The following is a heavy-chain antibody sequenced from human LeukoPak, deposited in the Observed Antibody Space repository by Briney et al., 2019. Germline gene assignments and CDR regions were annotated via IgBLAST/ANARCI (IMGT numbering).Heavy chain of an antibody. D-gene: IGHD1-26*01. CDR3: ARTNRVGATTFDY. J-gene: IGHJ4*02. CDR2: IYYSGRT. CDR1: GGSISSYY. Sequence: SETLSLTCTVSGGSISSYYWSWIRQPPGKGLEWIGYIYYSGRTNYNPSLKSRVTISVDTSKNQFSLKLSSVTAADTAVYYCARTNRVGATTFDYWGQGTLVTVSS. V-gene: IGHV4-59*01.